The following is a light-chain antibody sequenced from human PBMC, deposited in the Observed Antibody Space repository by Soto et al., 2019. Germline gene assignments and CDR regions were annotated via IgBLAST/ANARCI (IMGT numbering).Light chain of an antibody. CDR1: QSVSANY. CDR3: QQYGSSPYT. CDR2: GAT. Sequence: EIVLTQSPATLSVSPGERATLSCRAGQSVSANYLAWYQQKPGQSPRLLIYGATSRATGIPDRFSGSGSGTDFILTISRLEPEDFALYFCQQYGSSPYTFAQGTKVDIK. V-gene: IGKV3-20*01. J-gene: IGKJ2*01.